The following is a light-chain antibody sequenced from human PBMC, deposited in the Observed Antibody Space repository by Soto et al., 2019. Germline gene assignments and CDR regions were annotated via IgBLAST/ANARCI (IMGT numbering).Light chain of an antibody. Sequence: FVATPAPPTLSSSPGETATLTCRARPSLSSDSAWHHQKPGQAPRLLIDEASISATCIPARFSGSGSGTDFTLTISSQEPKEFAVYYYQRRSKRRRRFGQGTKVDI. CDR1: PSLSSD. CDR3: QRRSKRRRR. V-gene: IGKV3-11*01. CDR2: EAS. J-gene: IGKJ1*01.